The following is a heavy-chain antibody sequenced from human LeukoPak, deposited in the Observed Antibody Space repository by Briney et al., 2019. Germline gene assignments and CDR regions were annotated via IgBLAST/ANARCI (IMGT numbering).Heavy chain of an antibody. CDR3: ARVSGSYWVDY. CDR1: GGSISSYY. J-gene: IGHJ4*02. CDR2: IYYSGST. Sequence: SETLSLTCTVSGGSISSYYWSWIRQPPGKGLEWIGYIYYSGSTNYNPSLESRVTISVDTSKNQFSLKLSSVTAADTAVYYCARVSGSYWVDYWGQGTLVTVSS. D-gene: IGHD1-26*01. V-gene: IGHV4-59*01.